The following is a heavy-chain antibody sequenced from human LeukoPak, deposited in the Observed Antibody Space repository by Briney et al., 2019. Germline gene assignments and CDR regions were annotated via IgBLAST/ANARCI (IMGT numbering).Heavy chain of an antibody. CDR3: AKRVGATPVDY. CDR2: IFYDGSNK. V-gene: IGHV3-30*04. D-gene: IGHD1-26*01. Sequence: GGSLRLSCAASGFTFTNYALHWVRQAPGKGLEWVAVIFYDGSNKYYADSVKGRFTISRDNSKNTLYLQMNSLRAEDTAVYYCAKRVGATPVDYWGQGTLVTVSS. CDR1: GFTFTNYA. J-gene: IGHJ4*02.